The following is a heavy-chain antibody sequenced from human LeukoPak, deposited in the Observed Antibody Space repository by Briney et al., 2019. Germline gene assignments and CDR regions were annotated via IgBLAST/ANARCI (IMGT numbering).Heavy chain of an antibody. CDR3: AKVKRWDLDSLDY. D-gene: IGHD3/OR15-3a*01. CDR1: GFSFNDYA. CDR2: ISSGAFDA. J-gene: IGHJ4*02. V-gene: IGHV3-23*01. Sequence: GGSLRLSCVASGFSFNDYAMTWVRQAPGKGLEWVSSISSGAFDAYYADSAQGRFTISRDNSDNTLFLQMDSLRPEDSALYYCAKVKRWDLDSLDYWGQGTPVTVSS.